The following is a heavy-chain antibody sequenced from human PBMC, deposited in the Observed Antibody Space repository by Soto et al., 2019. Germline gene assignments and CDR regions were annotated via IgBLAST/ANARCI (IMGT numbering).Heavy chain of an antibody. CDR2: MHYTGFS. CDR1: GDSVTSHY. Sequence: SETLSLTCSFSGDSVTSHYLTWIRQSPEKGLEWIAYMHYTGFSHYNPSLKSRLTISVDRSKNQFTLQLTSVTAADTAVYYCARSYSSGWYYFDYWGQGTLVTVSS. V-gene: IGHV4-59*08. D-gene: IGHD6-19*01. CDR3: ARSYSSGWYYFDY. J-gene: IGHJ4*02.